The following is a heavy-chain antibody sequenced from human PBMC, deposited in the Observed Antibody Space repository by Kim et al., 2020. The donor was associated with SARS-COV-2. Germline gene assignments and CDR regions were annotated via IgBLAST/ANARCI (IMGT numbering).Heavy chain of an antibody. D-gene: IGHD6-19*01. V-gene: IGHV3-23*01. J-gene: IGHJ3*02. Sequence: ANSVEGRSTLSRNKSKTTLYLQMNSLRAEDTAVYYCAKGLAVAGTWAFDIWGQGTMVTVSS. CDR3: AKGLAVAGTWAFDI.